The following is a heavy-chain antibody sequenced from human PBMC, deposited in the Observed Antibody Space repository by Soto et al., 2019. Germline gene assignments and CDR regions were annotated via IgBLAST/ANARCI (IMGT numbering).Heavy chain of an antibody. CDR3: AHIVVAGLGYYFDY. J-gene: IGHJ4*02. D-gene: IGHD6-19*01. V-gene: IGHV2-5*02. CDR1: GFSLSSTRMA. Sequence: QITLKESGPTLVKPTQTLTLTCTFSGFSLSSTRMAVGWIRQPPGKALEWLALIYWDDDKRYSPFLKSRLNIPKATSKNQVVLTMSNMDTVDTARDYCAHIVVAGLGYYFDYWGQGTLVTVSS. CDR2: IYWDDDK.